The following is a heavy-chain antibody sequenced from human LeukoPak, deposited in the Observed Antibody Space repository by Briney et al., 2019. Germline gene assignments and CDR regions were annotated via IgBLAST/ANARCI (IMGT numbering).Heavy chain of an antibody. Sequence: PGGSLRLSCAASGFTFSSYGMHWVRQAPGKGLEWVAVISYDGSNKYYADSVKGRFTISRDNSKNTLYLQMNSLRAEDTAVYYCAKDLPDYCSGGSCYPDFDYWGQGTLVTVSS. CDR2: ISYDGSNK. D-gene: IGHD2-15*01. J-gene: IGHJ4*02. CDR3: AKDLPDYCSGGSCYPDFDY. CDR1: GFTFSSYG. V-gene: IGHV3-30*18.